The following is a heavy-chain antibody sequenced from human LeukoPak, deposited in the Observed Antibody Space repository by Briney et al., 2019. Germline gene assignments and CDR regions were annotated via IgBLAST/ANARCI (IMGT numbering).Heavy chain of an antibody. J-gene: IGHJ4*02. CDR1: GGTFSSYA. CDR2: ISAYNGNT. Sequence: ASVKVSCKASGGTFSSYAISWVRQAPGQGLEWMGWISAYNGNTNYAQKLQGRVTMTTDTSTSTAYMELRSLRSDDTAVYYCARVPLEASCGYAYCDFWGQGTLVTVSS. V-gene: IGHV1-18*01. D-gene: IGHD2-21*01. CDR3: ARVPLEASCGYAYCDF.